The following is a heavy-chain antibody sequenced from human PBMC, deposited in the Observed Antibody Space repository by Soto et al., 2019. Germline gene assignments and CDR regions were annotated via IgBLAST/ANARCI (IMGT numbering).Heavy chain of an antibody. CDR2: IYYSGST. J-gene: IGHJ4*02. Sequence: QVQLQESGPGLVKPSQTLSLTCTVSGGSISSGGYYWSWIRQHPGKGLEWIGYIYYSGSTYYNPSLKSRVTISVDTSKNQFSVEGGSVTAADTAVYYCARDQYSSGDYFDYWGQGTLVTVSS. V-gene: IGHV4-31*03. CDR1: GGSISSGGYY. CDR3: ARDQYSSGDYFDY. D-gene: IGHD6-19*01.